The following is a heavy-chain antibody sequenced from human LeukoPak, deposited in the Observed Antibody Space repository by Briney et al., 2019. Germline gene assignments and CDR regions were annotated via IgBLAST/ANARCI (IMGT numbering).Heavy chain of an antibody. CDR2: IYYSGST. CDR3: ARTPWAYYFDY. Sequence: SETLSLTCTVSGGSISSSSYYWGWIRQPPGKGLEWIGSIYYSGSTYYNPSLKSRVTISVDTSKNQFSLKLSSVTAADTAVYYCARTPWAYYFDYWGQGTLVTVSS. V-gene: IGHV4-39*07. J-gene: IGHJ4*02. CDR1: GGSISSSSYY.